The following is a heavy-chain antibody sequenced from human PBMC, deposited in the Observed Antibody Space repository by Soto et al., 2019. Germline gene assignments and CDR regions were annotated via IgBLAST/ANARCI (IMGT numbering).Heavy chain of an antibody. CDR2: MYWDDDK. CDR1: GFSLSTTGGG. D-gene: IGHD3-16*01. CDR3: AQGLRDSGLGRGRANYFDP. J-gene: IGHJ5*02. V-gene: IGHV2-5*02. Sequence: QITLKESGPTLVRPTQTLTLTCTFSGFSLSTTGGGVGWIRQPPGKALEWLALMYWDDDKRYSPSLKSRLTLTTDTSKNEVILTSTNLDTMDTATSSCAQGLRDSGLGRGRANYFDPWGQGTLVTVSS.